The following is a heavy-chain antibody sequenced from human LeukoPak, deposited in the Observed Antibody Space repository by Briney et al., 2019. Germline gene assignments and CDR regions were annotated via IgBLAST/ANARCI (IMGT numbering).Heavy chain of an antibody. CDR3: ARGQDIVVVPAAPPYYYGMDV. J-gene: IGHJ6*02. CDR2: IYYSGST. CDR1: GGSFSGYY. V-gene: IGHV4-59*01. Sequence: PSETLSLTCAVYGGSFSGYYWSWIRQPPGKGLEWIGYIYYSGSTNYNPSLKSRVTISVDTSKNQFSLKLSSVTAADTAVYYCARGQDIVVVPAAPPYYYGMDVWGQGTTVTVSS. D-gene: IGHD2-2*01.